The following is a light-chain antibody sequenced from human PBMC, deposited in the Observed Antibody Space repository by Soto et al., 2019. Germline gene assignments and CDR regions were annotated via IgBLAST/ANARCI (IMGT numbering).Light chain of an antibody. V-gene: IGLV2-14*01. CDR2: EVS. Sequence: SALTQPASVSGSPGQSITISCTGTSSDVGGYNYVSWYQQHPGKAPKLMIYEVSNRPSGVSTRFSGSKSGNTASLTISGLQAEDEADYYCSSYASGSTVVFGGGTKLTVL. J-gene: IGLJ2*01. CDR1: SSDVGGYNY. CDR3: SSYASGSTVV.